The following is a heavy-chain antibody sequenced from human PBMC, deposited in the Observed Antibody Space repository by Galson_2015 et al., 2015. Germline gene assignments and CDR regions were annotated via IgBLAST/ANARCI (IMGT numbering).Heavy chain of an antibody. J-gene: IGHJ5*02. CDR1: GGSFRNYV. V-gene: IGHV1-69*13. Sequence: SVKVSCKASGGSFRNYVISWVRQAPGHGLEWMGGIIPIFGTVNYAQNFQGRFTIIADESTGTAHMKLSTLRSDDTAVYYCAGSNCTAFQLPCKLFDPWGQGTVVTVSS. CDR3: AGSNCTAFQLPCKLFDP. CDR2: IIPIFGTV. D-gene: IGHD1-26*01.